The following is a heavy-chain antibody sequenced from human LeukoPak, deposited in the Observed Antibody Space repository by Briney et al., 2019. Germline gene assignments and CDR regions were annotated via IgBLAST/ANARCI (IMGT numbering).Heavy chain of an antibody. D-gene: IGHD6-6*01. Sequence: ASVKVSCKASGYTFTGYYMHWVRQAPGQGLEWMGWINPNSGGTNYAQKFQGRVTMTRDTSISTAYMELSRLRSDDTAVYYCARDHRSQGLIAPRRRPWYFDVWGRGTLVTVSS. V-gene: IGHV1-2*02. CDR1: GYTFTGYY. J-gene: IGHJ2*01. CDR3: ARDHRSQGLIAPRRRPWYFDV. CDR2: INPNSGGT.